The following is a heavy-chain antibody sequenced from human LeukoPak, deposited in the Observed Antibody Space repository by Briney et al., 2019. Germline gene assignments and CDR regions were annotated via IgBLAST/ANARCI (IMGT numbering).Heavy chain of an antibody. CDR3: TRQGLWFGESPYYYYMDV. CDR2: ISGSGGST. D-gene: IGHD3-10*01. V-gene: IGHV3-23*01. CDR1: GFTFSSYA. Sequence: GGSLRLSCAASGFTFSSYAMSWVRQAPGKGLEWVSAISGSGGSTYYADSVKGRFTISRDNSKNTLYLQMNSLRAEDTAVYYCTRQGLWFGESPYYYYMDVWGKGTTVTVSS. J-gene: IGHJ6*03.